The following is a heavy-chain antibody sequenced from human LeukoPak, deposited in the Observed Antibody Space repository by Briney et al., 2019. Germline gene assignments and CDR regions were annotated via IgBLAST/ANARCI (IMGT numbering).Heavy chain of an antibody. CDR3: ARFKYCSSTSCYLDY. CDR2: IIPIFGTA. J-gene: IGHJ4*02. CDR1: GDTFTTYA. D-gene: IGHD2-2*01. V-gene: IGHV1-69*06. Sequence: ASVKVSCKASGDTFTTYAIIWVRQAPGQGLEWMGGIIPIFGTANYAQKFQGRVTITADKSTGTAYMELSSLRSEDTAVYYCARFKYCSSTSCYLDYWGQGTLVTVSS.